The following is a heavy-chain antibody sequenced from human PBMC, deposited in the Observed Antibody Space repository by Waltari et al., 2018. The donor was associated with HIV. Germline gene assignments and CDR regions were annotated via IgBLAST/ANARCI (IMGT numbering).Heavy chain of an antibody. CDR2: ISAYNGNT. CDR1: GYTFTSYG. V-gene: IGHV1-18*01. Sequence: QVQLVQSGAEVKKPGASVKVSCKASGYTFTSYGISWVRQAPGQGLEWMGWISAYNGNTNYAQKLQGRVTMTTDTSTSTAYMELRSLRSDDTAVYYCARVGPMVRGVGNIYYYYGMDVWGQGTTVTVSS. CDR3: ARVGPMVRGVGNIYYYYGMDV. J-gene: IGHJ6*02. D-gene: IGHD3-10*01.